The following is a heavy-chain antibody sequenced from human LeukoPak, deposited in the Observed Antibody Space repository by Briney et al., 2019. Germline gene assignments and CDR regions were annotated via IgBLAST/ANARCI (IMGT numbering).Heavy chain of an antibody. CDR1: GYTLTELS. J-gene: IGHJ4*02. Sequence: ASVTVSCKVSGYTLTELSMHWVRPAPGQGLEWMGWINPNSGGTNYAQKFQGRVTMTRDTSISTAYMELSRLRSDDTAVYYCARDLSDWGQGTLVTVSS. V-gene: IGHV1-2*02. CDR3: ARDLSD. CDR2: INPNSGGT.